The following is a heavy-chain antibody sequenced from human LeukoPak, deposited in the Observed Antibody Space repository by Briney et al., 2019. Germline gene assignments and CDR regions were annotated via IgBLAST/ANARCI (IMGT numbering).Heavy chain of an antibody. V-gene: IGHV3-21*01. J-gene: IGHJ4*02. Sequence: GGSLRLSCAASGFTFSSYSMNWVRQAPGKGLEWVSSISSSSSYIYYADSAKGRFTISRDNAKNSLYLQMNSLRAEDTAVYYCARDRYGDYIFDYWGQGTLVTVSS. D-gene: IGHD4-17*01. CDR2: ISSSSSYI. CDR1: GFTFSSYS. CDR3: ARDRYGDYIFDY.